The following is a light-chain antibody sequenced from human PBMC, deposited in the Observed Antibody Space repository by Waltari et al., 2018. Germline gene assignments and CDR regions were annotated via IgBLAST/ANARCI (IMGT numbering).Light chain of an antibody. CDR3: MQGLQTPT. CDR2: VCS. V-gene: IGKV2-28*01. CDR1: QSLLHSNGFQY. Sequence: DIVMTQFPLSLPVTPGEPASFSCRSSQSLLHSNGFQYGGWYLEKAGQSQQLLIYVCSNRAVGVPGRIGGRGPGKHFTLIISRVEAEDIGVYYCMQGLQTPTFGQGTRLEIK. J-gene: IGKJ5*01.